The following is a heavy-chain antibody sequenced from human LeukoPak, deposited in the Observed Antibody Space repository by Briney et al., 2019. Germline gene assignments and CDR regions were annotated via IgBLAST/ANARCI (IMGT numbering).Heavy chain of an antibody. V-gene: IGHV1-8*01. J-gene: IGHJ2*01. CDR2: MNPNSGNT. D-gene: IGHD5-24*01. Sequence: ASVKVSCKASGYTFTSYDINWVRQATGQGLEWMGWMNPNSGNTGYAQKFQGRVTMTRNTSISTAYMELSSLRSEDTAVYYCARGAARWLQSNYWYFDLWRRGTLATVSS. CDR1: GYTFTSYD. CDR3: ARGAARWLQSNYWYFDL.